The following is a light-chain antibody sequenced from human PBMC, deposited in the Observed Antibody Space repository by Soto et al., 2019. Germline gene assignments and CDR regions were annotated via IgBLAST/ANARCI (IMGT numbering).Light chain of an antibody. Sequence: QSVLSQPPSTSVTPGQRVTISCSGSSSNIGSNTVNWYQHLPGTAPKLLIYSNNQRPSGVPDRFSGSKSGTSASLAISGLQSEDEADYYCAAWDDSLNGVIFGGGTQLTVL. CDR3: AAWDDSLNGVI. CDR2: SNN. J-gene: IGLJ2*01. V-gene: IGLV1-44*01. CDR1: SSNIGSNT.